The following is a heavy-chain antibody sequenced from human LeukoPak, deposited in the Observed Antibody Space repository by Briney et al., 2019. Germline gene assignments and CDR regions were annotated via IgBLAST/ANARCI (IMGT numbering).Heavy chain of an antibody. CDR1: GGSISSGDYY. V-gene: IGHV4-30-4*01. CDR2: MYYSGST. CDR3: ARPYYYDSRIDP. D-gene: IGHD3-22*01. J-gene: IGHJ5*02. Sequence: SETLSLTCTVSGGSISSGDYYWSWIRQPPGKGLEWIAYMYYSGSTYYNPSLKSRATMSADTSKNQLSLKLSSVTAADTAVYYCARPYYYDSRIDPWGQGILVTVYS.